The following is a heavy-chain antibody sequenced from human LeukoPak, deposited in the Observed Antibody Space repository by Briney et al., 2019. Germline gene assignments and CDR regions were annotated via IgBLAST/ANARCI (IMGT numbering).Heavy chain of an antibody. CDR3: ARDYYGSGSYYPNWFDP. D-gene: IGHD3-10*01. CDR1: GYTFTSYG. V-gene: IGHV1-18*01. J-gene: IGHJ5*02. CDR2: ISAYKGNT. Sequence: ASVKVSCKASGYTFTSYGISWGRQAPGQGLEWMGWISAYKGNTNYAQKLQGRVTITTDTSTRTAYLELRRLRSDDTAVYYCARDYYGSGSYYPNWFDPWGQGTLVTVSS.